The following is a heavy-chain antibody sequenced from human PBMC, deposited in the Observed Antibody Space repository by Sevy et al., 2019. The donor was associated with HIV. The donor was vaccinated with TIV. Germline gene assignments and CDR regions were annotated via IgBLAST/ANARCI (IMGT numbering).Heavy chain of an antibody. J-gene: IGHJ4*02. D-gene: IGHD4-17*01. Sequence: GGSLRLSCAASEFLFSRYEMNWVRQAPGKGLEWVSYITNSGSCMSYSDSVRGRFTISRDNAKNSLFLQMNSLRAEDTAIYYCARDLPPSATTVAHFDYWGQGTLVTVSS. V-gene: IGHV3-48*03. CDR3: ARDLPPSATTVAHFDY. CDR1: EFLFSRYE. CDR2: ITNSGSCM.